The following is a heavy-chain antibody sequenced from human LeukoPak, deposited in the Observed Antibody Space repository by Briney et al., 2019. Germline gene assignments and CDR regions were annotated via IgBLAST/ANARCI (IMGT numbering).Heavy chain of an antibody. J-gene: IGHJ4*02. CDR1: GGSFSGYY. D-gene: IGHD3-10*01. CDR2: TNHSGST. V-gene: IGHV4-34*01. Sequence: SETLSLTCAVYGGSFSGYYWSWIRQPPGKGLEWIGETNHSGSTNYNPSLKSRVTISVDTSKNQFSLKLSSVTAADTAVYYCARGGYYGSADYWGQGTLVTVSS. CDR3: ARGGYYGSADY.